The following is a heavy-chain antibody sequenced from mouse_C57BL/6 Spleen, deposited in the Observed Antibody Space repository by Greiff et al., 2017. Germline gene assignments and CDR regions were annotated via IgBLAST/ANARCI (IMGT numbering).Heavy chain of an antibody. Sequence: EVQRVESGGGLVKPGGSLKLSCAASGLTFSSYAMSWVRQTPEKRLEWVATISDGGSYTYYPDNVKGRFTISRDNAKNNLYLQMSHLKSEDTAMYYCARERITTVVATNYFDYWGQGTTLTVSS. D-gene: IGHD1-1*01. CDR1: GLTFSSYA. V-gene: IGHV5-4*01. CDR3: ARERITTVVATNYFDY. J-gene: IGHJ2*01. CDR2: ISDGGSYT.